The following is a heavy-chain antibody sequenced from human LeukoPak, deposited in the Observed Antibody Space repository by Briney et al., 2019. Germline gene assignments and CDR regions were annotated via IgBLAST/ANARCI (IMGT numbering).Heavy chain of an antibody. CDR1: GASISSDNYY. J-gene: IGHJ5*02. CDR3: ARGRWIYGSGSYSFNWFDP. CDR2: IYSGGTT. V-gene: IGHV4-61*02. Sequence: SETLSLTCSVSGASISSDNYYWTWIRQPAGKGLEWIGRIYSGGTTSYNPSLRSRLTISLDTSKNQFSLKLTSVTAADTAVYYCARGRWIYGSGSYSFNWFDPWGQGTLVTVSS. D-gene: IGHD3-10*01.